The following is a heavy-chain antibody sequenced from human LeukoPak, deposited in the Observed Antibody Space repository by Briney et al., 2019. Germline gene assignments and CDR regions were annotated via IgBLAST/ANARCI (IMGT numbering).Heavy chain of an antibody. Sequence: EASVKVSCKASGGTFSSYAISWVRQAPGQGLEWMGGIIPIFGTPNYAQNFQGRVTITADTSTNTAYMELSSLRSGDTAVYYCARGDTLHGSSAHAGYWGQGTLVTVSS. CDR2: IIPIFGTP. D-gene: IGHD6-13*01. CDR1: GGTFSSYA. J-gene: IGHJ4*02. CDR3: ARGDTLHGSSAHAGY. V-gene: IGHV1-69*06.